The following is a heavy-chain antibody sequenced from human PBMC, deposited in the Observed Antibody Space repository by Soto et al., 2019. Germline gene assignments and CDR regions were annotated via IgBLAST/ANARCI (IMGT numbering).Heavy chain of an antibody. V-gene: IGHV3-15*01. CDR1: GFTFSNAW. CDR2: IKSKTDGGTT. Sequence: GGSLRLSCAASGFTFSNAWMSWVRQAPGKGLEWVGRIKSKTDGGTTDYAAPVKGRFTISRDDSKNTLYLQMNSLKTEDTAVYYCTTAYDQRVYYDFWSGYRRYGMDVWGQGTTVTVSS. D-gene: IGHD3-3*01. CDR3: TTAYDQRVYYDFWSGYRRYGMDV. J-gene: IGHJ6*02.